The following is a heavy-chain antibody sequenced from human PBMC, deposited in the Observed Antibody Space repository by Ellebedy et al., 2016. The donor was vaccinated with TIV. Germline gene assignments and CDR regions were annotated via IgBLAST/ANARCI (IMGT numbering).Heavy chain of an antibody. V-gene: IGHV4-59*01. Sequence: SETLSLTCTVSGGSISSYYWSWIRQPPGKGLEWIGYIYYSGSTNYNPSLKSRVTISVDTSKNQFSLKLSSVTAADTAVYYCARGEGVRGVMGNGMDVWGQGTTVTVSS. CDR2: IYYSGST. D-gene: IGHD3-10*01. CDR3: ARGEGVRGVMGNGMDV. J-gene: IGHJ6*02. CDR1: GGSISSYY.